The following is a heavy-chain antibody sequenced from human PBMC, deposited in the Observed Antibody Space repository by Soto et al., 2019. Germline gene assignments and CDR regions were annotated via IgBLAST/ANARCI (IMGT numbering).Heavy chain of an antibody. Sequence: PSETLSLTCTVSGGSISSYYWSWIRQPPGKGLEWIGYIYYSGSTNYNPSLKSRVTISVDTSKNQFSLKLSSVPAADPAVHYCARVRKYCSGGSCYSYYCDWWGQGPRGPSPQ. CDR3: ARVRKYCSGGSCYSYYCDW. CDR1: GGSISSYY. J-gene: IGHJ4*02. V-gene: IGHV4-59*01. CDR2: IYYSGST. D-gene: IGHD2-15*01.